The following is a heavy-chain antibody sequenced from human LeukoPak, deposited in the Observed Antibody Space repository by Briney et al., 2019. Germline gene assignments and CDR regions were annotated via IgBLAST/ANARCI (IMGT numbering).Heavy chain of an antibody. J-gene: IGHJ3*02. Sequence: PGGSLRLSCAASGFTFSSSAMSWVRQAPGKGLEWVSAISNNGGYTYYADSVKGRFTISRDNSKNTLYLQMNSLRAEDTAVYYCAKDGLIAAATDAFDIWGQGTVVTVSS. CDR1: GFTFSSSA. CDR3: AKDGLIAAATDAFDI. V-gene: IGHV3-23*01. CDR2: ISNNGGYT. D-gene: IGHD6-13*01.